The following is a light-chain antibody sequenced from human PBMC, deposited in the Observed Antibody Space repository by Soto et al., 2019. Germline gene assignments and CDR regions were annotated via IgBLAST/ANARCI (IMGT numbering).Light chain of an antibody. V-gene: IGKV3-15*01. CDR3: QQYNQWPPFT. CDR2: GAS. Sequence: EIVVTQSPATLSVSPGERVTLSCRASQSVGAYLAWYQQKPGQAPRRLIYGASTRATGIPARFSGSGSGTEFTLTISSLQSEDFAVYYCQQYNQWPPFTFGGGTKVDIK. CDR1: QSVGAY. J-gene: IGKJ4*01.